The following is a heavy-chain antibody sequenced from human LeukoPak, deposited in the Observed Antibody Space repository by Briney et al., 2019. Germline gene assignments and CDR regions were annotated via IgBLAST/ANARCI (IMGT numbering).Heavy chain of an antibody. V-gene: IGHV3-9*01. Sequence: PGGSLRLSCAASGFTLDDYAMHWVRQAPGKGLEWVSGISWNSGSIGYADSVKGRFTISRDNAKNSLYLQMNSLRAEDTALYYCAKDINHRITMVRGVIGGADYWGQGTLVTVSS. J-gene: IGHJ4*02. CDR3: AKDINHRITMVRGVIGGADY. CDR2: ISWNSGSI. D-gene: IGHD3-10*01. CDR1: GFTLDDYA.